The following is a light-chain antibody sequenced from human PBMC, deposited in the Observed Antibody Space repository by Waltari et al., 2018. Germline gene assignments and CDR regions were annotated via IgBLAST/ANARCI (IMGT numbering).Light chain of an antibody. J-gene: IGLJ3*02. V-gene: IGLV2-23*02. Sequence: QSALTQPASVSGSPGQSITISCTGTSSNVGFYNLVSWYQQHPDKAPKLLVYGVIARPSGVSSRFSGSKSGNTASLTISGLQAEDEADYYCCSYAGRNIWVFGGGTKVTVL. CDR2: GVI. CDR3: CSYAGRNIWV. CDR1: SSNVGFYNL.